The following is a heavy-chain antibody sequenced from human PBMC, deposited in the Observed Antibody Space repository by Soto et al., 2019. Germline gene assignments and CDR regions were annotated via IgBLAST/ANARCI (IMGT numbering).Heavy chain of an antibody. CDR3: AKLPMVGGVIMYYFDY. CDR1: GASISSSSYY. CDR2: IYYSGSN. Sequence: PSETLSLTCTVSGASISSSSYYWGWIRQPPGKGLEWIGNIYYSGSNYYNPSLKSRVTISIDTSKNQFSLRLRSVTAADTAVYYCAKLPMVGGVIMYYFDYWGQGTLVTVSS. J-gene: IGHJ4*02. D-gene: IGHD3-10*01. V-gene: IGHV4-39*01.